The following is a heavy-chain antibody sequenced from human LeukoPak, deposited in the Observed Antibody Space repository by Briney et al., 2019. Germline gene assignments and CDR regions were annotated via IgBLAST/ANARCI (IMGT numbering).Heavy chain of an antibody. V-gene: IGHV4-38-2*02. Sequence: PSETLSLTCTVSGYSITSGYYWGWIRQPPGKGLEWIGSIYYSGSTYYSPSLKSRVTISVDTSKNQFSLKLSSVTAADTAVYYCARSNQLLYRVAGEHYYYMDVWGKGTTVTVSS. CDR3: ARSNQLLYRVAGEHYYYMDV. D-gene: IGHD2-2*02. CDR2: IYYSGST. CDR1: GYSITSGYY. J-gene: IGHJ6*03.